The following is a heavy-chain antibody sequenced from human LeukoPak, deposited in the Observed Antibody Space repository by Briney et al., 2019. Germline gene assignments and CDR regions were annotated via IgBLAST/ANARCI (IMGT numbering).Heavy chain of an antibody. CDR1: GYTFTCYY. CDR3: ARGGGSYYPPDY. J-gene: IGHJ4*02. V-gene: IGHV1-2*02. D-gene: IGHD1-26*01. CDR2: INPNSGGT. Sequence: ASVKVSCKASGYTFTCYYMHWVRQAPGQGREWRGWINPNSGGTNYAQKFQGRVTMTRDTANSTAYMELSRLRSDDTAVYYCARGGGSYYPPDYWGQGPLVTVSS.